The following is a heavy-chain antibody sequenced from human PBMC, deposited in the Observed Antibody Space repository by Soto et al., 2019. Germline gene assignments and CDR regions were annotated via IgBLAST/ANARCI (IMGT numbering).Heavy chain of an antibody. V-gene: IGHV4-4*02. D-gene: IGHD3-10*01. CDR1: ATSMSSTLW. CDR2: IYHTGST. Sequence: TCPVSATSMSSTLWLTWVRQTPGKGLEWIGEIYHTGSTKYNPSLRGRVTISVDKSNNQFSLDLRSVTGADTAVYYCAREYYYGSGPWYWGQGTLVTVS. CDR3: AREYYYGSGPWY. J-gene: IGHJ4*02.